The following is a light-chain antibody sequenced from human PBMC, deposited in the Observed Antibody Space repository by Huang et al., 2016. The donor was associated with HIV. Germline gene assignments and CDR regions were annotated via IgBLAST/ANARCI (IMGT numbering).Light chain of an antibody. V-gene: IGKV3D-15*01. J-gene: IGKJ1*01. Sequence: IVMTQSPATLSVSPGERATLCCRASAGVSNNVAWYQQRPGQTPRLLIHGASPRHTGIPAKFSGRGSGTEFTLTITSLQPEDSAVYYCQQYNNWPPWTFGPGTQVEI. CDR1: AGVSNN. CDR2: GAS. CDR3: QQYNNWPPWT.